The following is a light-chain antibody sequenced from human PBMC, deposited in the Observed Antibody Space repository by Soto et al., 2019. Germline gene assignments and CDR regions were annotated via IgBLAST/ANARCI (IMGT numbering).Light chain of an antibody. Sequence: QSVLTQPASVSGSPGQSITISCTGTSRDIGTSNLVPWYQQYPGKAPKLMIYEVTKRPSGISYRFSGSKSGNTASLTISGLQPEDEADYYCYSFTGTSTSLFVFGTGTKVTV. CDR1: SRDIGTSNL. V-gene: IGLV2-23*02. CDR2: EVT. J-gene: IGLJ1*01. CDR3: YSFTGTSTSLFV.